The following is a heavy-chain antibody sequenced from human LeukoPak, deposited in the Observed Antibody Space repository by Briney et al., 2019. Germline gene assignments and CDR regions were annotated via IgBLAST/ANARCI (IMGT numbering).Heavy chain of an antibody. Sequence: SETLSLTCTVSGVSISIYYWSWIRQPPGKGLEWVGYIYNSESTYYNPSLKSRVTISLDTSKNQFSLRLNSVTAADTAVYYCARVKGSNWFDPWGQGTLVTVSS. J-gene: IGHJ5*02. D-gene: IGHD6-6*01. CDR2: IYNSEST. CDR1: GVSISIYY. V-gene: IGHV4-59*01. CDR3: ARVKGSNWFDP.